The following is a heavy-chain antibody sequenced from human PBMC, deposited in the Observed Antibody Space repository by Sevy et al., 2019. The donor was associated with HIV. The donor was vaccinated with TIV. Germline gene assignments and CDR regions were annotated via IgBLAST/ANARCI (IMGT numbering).Heavy chain of an antibody. V-gene: IGHV1-2*06. Sequence: ASVKVSCKASGFTFGAYNINWVRQAPGQGLEWMGRINPNTGATHFAPNFQGRVTMTTDTSISTAYMEVSRLTYDDTAVYHCARESLSHGWNWFDPWGQGTLVTVSS. CDR1: GFTFGAYN. CDR3: ARESLSHGWNWFDP. D-gene: IGHD2-15*01. J-gene: IGHJ5*02. CDR2: INPNTGAT.